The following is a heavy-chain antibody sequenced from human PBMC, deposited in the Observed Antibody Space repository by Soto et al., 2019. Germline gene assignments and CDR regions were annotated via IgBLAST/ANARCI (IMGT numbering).Heavy chain of an antibody. CDR1: GFTFSSHW. CDR3: ARDQTVAGPTTFDY. J-gene: IGHJ4*02. D-gene: IGHD6-19*01. V-gene: IGHV3-74*01. CDR2: IDIAGSTT. Sequence: GGSLRLSCAASGFTFSSHWMHLVRQTPGKGLVWVSRIDIAGSTTTYADSVKGRFTISRDNAKNTLYLQMNSLRAEDTAVYYCARDQTVAGPTTFDYCGQGTLVTVSS.